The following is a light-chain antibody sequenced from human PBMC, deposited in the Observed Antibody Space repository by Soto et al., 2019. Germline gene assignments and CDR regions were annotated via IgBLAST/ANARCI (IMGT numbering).Light chain of an antibody. Sequence: EIVMTQSPATLSVSPGERATLSCRASQSVASNLAWYQQKPGQAPRLVIYNAFTRTAGFPARFSGSGSGTEFTLTISSLQSEDFALYYCQQYHNWPLTFGGGTKVEIK. J-gene: IGKJ4*01. CDR2: NAF. V-gene: IGKV3-15*01. CDR3: QQYHNWPLT. CDR1: QSVASN.